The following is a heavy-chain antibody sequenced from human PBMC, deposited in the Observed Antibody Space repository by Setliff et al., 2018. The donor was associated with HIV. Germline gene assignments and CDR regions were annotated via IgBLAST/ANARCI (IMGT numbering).Heavy chain of an antibody. CDR2: IKQDGSKK. CDR3: AKDPGRFGVVTPFDN. J-gene: IGHJ4*02. D-gene: IGHD3-3*01. V-gene: IGHV3-7*03. Sequence: HPGGSLRLSCAASGFTFSNYWMSWVRQAPGKGLEWVAKIKQDGSKKYYPDSVKGRFTISRDNAKKSLYLQMNSLRPEDTALYYCAKDPGRFGVVTPFDNWGQGALVTVSS. CDR1: GFTFSNYW.